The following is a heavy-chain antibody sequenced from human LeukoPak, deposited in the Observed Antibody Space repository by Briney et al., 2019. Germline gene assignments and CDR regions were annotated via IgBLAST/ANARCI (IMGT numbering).Heavy chain of an antibody. D-gene: IGHD6-19*01. Sequence: GGSLRLSCAASGFTFSSYAMHWVRQAPSKGLEWVAVISYDGSNKYYADSVKGRFTISRDNSKNTLYLQMNSLRAEDTAVYYCARRDSSGWLYWGQGTPVTVSS. J-gene: IGHJ4*02. CDR3: ARRDSSGWLY. CDR1: GFTFSSYA. V-gene: IGHV3-30-3*01. CDR2: ISYDGSNK.